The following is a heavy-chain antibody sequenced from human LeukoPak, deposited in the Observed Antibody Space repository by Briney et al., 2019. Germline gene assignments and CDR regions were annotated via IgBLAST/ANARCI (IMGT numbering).Heavy chain of an antibody. CDR3: ARQEIGLRSFDP. CDR2: IYYSGST. CDR1: GGSISSSSYY. V-gene: IGHV4-39*01. J-gene: IGHJ5*02. Sequence: PSETLSLTCTVSGGSISSSSYYWGWIRQPPGKGLEWIGSIYYSGSTYYNPSLKSRVTISVDTSKNQLSLNLSSVTAADTAVYYCARQEIGLRSFDPWGQGTLVTVSS. D-gene: IGHD3/OR15-3a*01.